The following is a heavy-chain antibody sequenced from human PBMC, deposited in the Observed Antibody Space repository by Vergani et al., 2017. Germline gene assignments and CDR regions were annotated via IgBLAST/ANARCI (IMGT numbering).Heavy chain of an antibody. Sequence: QVQLQESGPGLVKPSQTLSLTCTVSGGSISSGGYYWSWIRQHPGKGLEWIGYIYYSGSTYYNPSLKSRVTISVDTSKNQFSLKLSSVTAADTAVYYCARDGTYCSSTSCSTGWCDPWGQGTLVTVSS. CDR2: IYYSGST. CDR1: GGSISSGGYY. D-gene: IGHD2-2*01. J-gene: IGHJ5*02. CDR3: ARDGTYCSSTSCSTGWCDP. V-gene: IGHV4-31*03.